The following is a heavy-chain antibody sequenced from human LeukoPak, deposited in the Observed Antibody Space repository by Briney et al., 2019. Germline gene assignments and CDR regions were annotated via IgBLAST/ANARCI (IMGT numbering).Heavy chain of an antibody. Sequence: KPGGSLRLSCAASGFTFSSYSMNWVRQAPGKGLEWVSSIRSSSSYIYYADSVKGRFTISRDNAKNSLYLQMDSLRAEDTAVYYCARGRYYDSSGYPGSDAFDIWGQGTMVTVSS. D-gene: IGHD3-22*01. CDR1: GFTFSSYS. J-gene: IGHJ3*02. CDR2: IRSSSSYI. CDR3: ARGRYYDSSGYPGSDAFDI. V-gene: IGHV3-21*01.